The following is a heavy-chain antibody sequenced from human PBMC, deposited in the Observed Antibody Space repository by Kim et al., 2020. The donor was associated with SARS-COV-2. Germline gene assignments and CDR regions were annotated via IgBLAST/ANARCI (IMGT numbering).Heavy chain of an antibody. Sequence: GESLKISCKGSGYSFTSYWIGWVRQMPGKGLEWMGIIYPGDSDTRYSPSFQGQVTISADKSISTAYLQWSSLKASDTAMYYCARHLLDYYDSSGYDPLDAFDIWGQGTMVTVSS. CDR3: ARHLLDYYDSSGYDPLDAFDI. J-gene: IGHJ3*02. V-gene: IGHV5-51*01. CDR2: IYPGDSDT. CDR1: GYSFTSYW. D-gene: IGHD3-22*01.